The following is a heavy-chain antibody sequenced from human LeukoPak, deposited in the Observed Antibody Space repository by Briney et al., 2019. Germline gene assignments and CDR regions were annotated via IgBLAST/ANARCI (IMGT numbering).Heavy chain of an antibody. V-gene: IGHV3-7*05. D-gene: IGHD5-18*01. CDR1: GFTFSTYW. Sequence: GGSLRHSCAASGFTFSTYWMSWVRQAPGKGLEWVANIKEDGSQKYYVDSVKGRFTISRDNAKNSQYLQMNSLRAKDTAVYYCARLPLTARRHFDYWGQGTKVTVSS. CDR3: ARLPLTARRHFDY. J-gene: IGHJ4*02. CDR2: IKEDGSQK.